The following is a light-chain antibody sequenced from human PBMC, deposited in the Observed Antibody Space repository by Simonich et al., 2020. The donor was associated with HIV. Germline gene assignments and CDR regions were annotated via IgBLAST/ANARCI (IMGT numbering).Light chain of an antibody. CDR2: AAS. J-gene: IGKJ1*01. Sequence: IQLTQSPSFLSASVGDRVTITCRASQGISRYLAWYQQQPGKAPKLLIYAASTLQSGVPSRFSGSGSGTEFTLTISSLQPEDFATYYCQQLNSYPPTFGQGTKVEIK. CDR1: QGISRY. CDR3: QQLNSYPPT. V-gene: IGKV1-9*01.